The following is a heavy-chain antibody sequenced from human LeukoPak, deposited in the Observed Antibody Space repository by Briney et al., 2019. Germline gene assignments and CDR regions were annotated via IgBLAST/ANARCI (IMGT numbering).Heavy chain of an antibody. V-gene: IGHV4-59*01. Sequence: KPSETLSLTCTVSGGSISSYYWSWIRQPPGKGLEWIGYIYYSGSTNYNPSLKSRVTISVDTSKNQFSLKLSSVTAADTAVYYCARDSVLGEGYFYYYGVDVWGQGTTVTVSS. D-gene: IGHD4/OR15-4a*01. CDR2: IYYSGST. J-gene: IGHJ6*02. CDR3: ARDSVLGEGYFYYYGVDV. CDR1: GGSISSYY.